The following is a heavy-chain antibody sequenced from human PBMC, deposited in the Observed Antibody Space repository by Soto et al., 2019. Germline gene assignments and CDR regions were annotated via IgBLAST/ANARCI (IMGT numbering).Heavy chain of an antibody. Sequence: ASVKVSCKASGYTFTGYGISWVRQAPGQGLEWMGWISAYNGNTNYAQKLQGRVTMTTDTSTSTAYMELRSLRSDDTAVYYCARSSPLYYDILTGYPGPNDYWGQGTLVTVSS. CDR1: GYTFTGYG. J-gene: IGHJ4*02. CDR2: ISAYNGNT. V-gene: IGHV1-18*01. D-gene: IGHD3-9*01. CDR3: ARSSPLYYDILTGYPGPNDY.